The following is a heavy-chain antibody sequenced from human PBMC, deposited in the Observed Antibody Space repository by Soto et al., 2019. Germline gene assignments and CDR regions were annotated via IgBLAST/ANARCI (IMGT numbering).Heavy chain of an antibody. CDR2: IKSDGSST. CDR3: ARDRWYCSGGSCYRDAFDI. CDR1: GFTFRNAR. V-gene: IGHV3-74*01. D-gene: IGHD2-15*01. Sequence: AGGSLRLSCAASGFTFRNARINWVPQAPGKGVGLVGSIKSDGSSTSYADSVKGRFTISRDNAKNTLYLQMNSLRAEDTAVYYCARDRWYCSGGSCYRDAFDIWGQGTMVTVSS. J-gene: IGHJ3*02.